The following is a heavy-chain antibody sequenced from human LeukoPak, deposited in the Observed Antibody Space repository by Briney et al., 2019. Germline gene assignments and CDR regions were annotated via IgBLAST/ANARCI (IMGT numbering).Heavy chain of an antibody. CDR3: ASDSYGAGLGFDI. CDR1: GFTFSSYE. V-gene: IGHV3-48*03. Sequence: GGSLRLSCAASGFTFSSYEMNWVRQAPGKGLEWVSYISSSGSTIYYADSVKGRFTISRDNAKNSLYLRMNSLRAEDTAVYYCASDSYGAGLGFDIWGQGTMVTVSS. D-gene: IGHD5-18*01. J-gene: IGHJ3*02. CDR2: ISSSGSTI.